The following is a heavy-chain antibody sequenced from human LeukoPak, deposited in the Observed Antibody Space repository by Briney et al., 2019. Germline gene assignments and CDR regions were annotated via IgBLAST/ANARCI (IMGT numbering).Heavy chain of an antibody. CDR3: AAWTDRGYSY. Sequence: TGGSLRLSYTASGFTFSRSWMNWIRQAPGKGLEWVANINPDGDGMRFVDSVKGRFTMSRDNAQSSLHLQMNSLRVEDTAFYYCAAWTDRGYSYWGQGVLVTVSS. CDR2: INPDGDGM. V-gene: IGHV3-7*01. J-gene: IGHJ4*02. D-gene: IGHD5-12*01. CDR1: GFTFSRSW.